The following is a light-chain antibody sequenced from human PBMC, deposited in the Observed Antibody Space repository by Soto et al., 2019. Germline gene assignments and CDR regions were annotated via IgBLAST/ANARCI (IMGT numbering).Light chain of an antibody. V-gene: IGLV2-14*01. CDR3: SSYTSSSTLVV. J-gene: IGLJ2*01. CDR2: DVS. Sequence: QSALTQPASVSGSPGQSITISCTGTSSDVGGYNYVSWYQQHPGKAPKLMIYDVSNRPSGVSNRFSGSKSGNTASLTISGLQAEDEADYYCSSYTSSSTLVVFGGGTKHTLL. CDR1: SSDVGGYNY.